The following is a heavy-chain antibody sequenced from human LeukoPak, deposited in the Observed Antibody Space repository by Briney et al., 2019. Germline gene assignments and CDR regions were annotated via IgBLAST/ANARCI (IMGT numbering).Heavy chain of an antibody. CDR3: ARGEVPAASFDY. CDR2: INPNSGGT. D-gene: IGHD2-2*01. V-gene: IGHV1-2*02. Sequence: ASVKVSCKASGYTFTGYYMHWVRQAPGQGLEWMGWINPNSGGTNYAQKFQGRGTMTRDTSISTAYMELSRLRSDDTAVYYCARGEVPAASFDYWGQGTLVTVSS. CDR1: GYTFTGYY. J-gene: IGHJ4*02.